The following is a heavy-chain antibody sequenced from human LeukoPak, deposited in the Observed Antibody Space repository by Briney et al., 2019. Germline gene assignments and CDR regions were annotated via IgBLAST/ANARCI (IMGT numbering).Heavy chain of an antibody. CDR3: ARDGHYDFWSGYSDY. J-gene: IGHJ4*02. CDR2: INPNSGGT. V-gene: IGHV1-2*02. CDR1: GYTFTGYY. D-gene: IGHD3-3*01. Sequence: GASVTVSCTASGYTFTGYYMHWVRQAPGQGLEWMGWINPNSGGTNYAQKFQGRVTMTRDTSISTAYMELSRLRSDDTAVYYCARDGHYDFWSGYSDYWGQGTLVTVSS.